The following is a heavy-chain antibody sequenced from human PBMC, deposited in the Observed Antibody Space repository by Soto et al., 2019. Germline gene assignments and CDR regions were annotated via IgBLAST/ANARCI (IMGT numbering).Heavy chain of an antibody. Sequence: SETLSLTCTVSGGSVSSSTYSWGWIRQSPGQGLEWIGTIYSSENTYYNPSLVSRVTISVDTSKNDFSLKLSSVTAADTAVYYCARLNGYCISTNCHAYYGMDVWGQGTTVT. CDR3: ARLNGYCISTNCHAYYGMDV. V-gene: IGHV4-39*02. D-gene: IGHD2-2*03. J-gene: IGHJ6*02. CDR2: IYSSENT. CDR1: GGSVSSSTYS.